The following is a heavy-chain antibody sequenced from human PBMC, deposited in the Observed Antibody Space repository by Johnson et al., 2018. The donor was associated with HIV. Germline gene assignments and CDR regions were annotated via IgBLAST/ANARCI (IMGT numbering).Heavy chain of an antibody. D-gene: IGHD6-13*01. V-gene: IGHV3-30*04. Sequence: QVQLVESGGGVVQPGRSLRLSCAASGFTFSSYDMHWVRQAPGKGLEWVAVISYDGSEKDFAASVTGRFPISRDNSKNTLFLQMNSLRAEDTAVEYCARRSSYSSSWEPPDDAFDIWGQWTMVTVSS. J-gene: IGHJ3*02. CDR1: GFTFSSYD. CDR3: ARRSSYSSSWEPPDDAFDI. CDR2: ISYDGSEK.